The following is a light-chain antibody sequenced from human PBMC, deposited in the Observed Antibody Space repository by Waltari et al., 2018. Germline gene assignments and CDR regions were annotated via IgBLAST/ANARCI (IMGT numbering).Light chain of an antibody. V-gene: IGKV1-39*01. CDR2: AAS. CDR1: QSISSY. J-gene: IGKJ4*01. Sequence: DIQMTQSPSSLSASVGDRVTITCRSSQSISSYLNSYQQKPGNAPKLLIYAASSLQSGVPSRFSGSGSGTDFTLTISSLQPEDFATYYCQQSYSTLTFGGGTKVEIK. CDR3: QQSYSTLT.